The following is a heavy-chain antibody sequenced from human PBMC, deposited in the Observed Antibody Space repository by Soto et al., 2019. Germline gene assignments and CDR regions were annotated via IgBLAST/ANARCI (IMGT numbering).Heavy chain of an antibody. Sequence: PSETLSLTGSVSVYSISSGVYWGCIRQPPGKGLQWIGNIYHSVNTYYNPSLKSRVTISVDTSKNQFSLRLTSVSAADTAVYFCARERAGGPVDYWGQGTLVTVSS. CDR3: ARERAGGPVDY. J-gene: IGHJ4*02. CDR2: IYHSVNT. CDR1: VYSISSGVY. V-gene: IGHV4-38-2*02.